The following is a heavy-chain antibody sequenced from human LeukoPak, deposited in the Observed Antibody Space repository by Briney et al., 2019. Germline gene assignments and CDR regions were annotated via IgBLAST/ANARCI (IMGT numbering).Heavy chain of an antibody. V-gene: IGHV3-23*01. Sequence: RGSRRLSWAAAGFTFSNYAMSWVSQAPGKGLEWVSSMSGSGGSTYYADSVKGRFTISRDNSKNTLYLQMNNLRAEDTALYYCANNQGQWLVPVDYWGQGTLVTVSS. CDR3: ANNQGQWLVPVDY. J-gene: IGHJ4*02. D-gene: IGHD6-19*01. CDR2: MSGSGGST. CDR1: GFTFSNYA.